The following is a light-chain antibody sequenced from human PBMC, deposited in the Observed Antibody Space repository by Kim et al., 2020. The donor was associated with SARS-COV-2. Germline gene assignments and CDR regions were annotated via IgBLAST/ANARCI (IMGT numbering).Light chain of an antibody. J-gene: IGLJ1*01. CDR3: QVWDSDTYL. CDR2: RDN. V-gene: IGLV3-9*01. Sequence: SVAPGQTASMTCGGNSFGRKNVHWYQQKPGQAPVLVIFRDNNRPPGIAERFSASTPGNTATLTISGAQAGDEADYYCQVWDSDTYLFGSGTKVTVL. CDR1: SFGRKN.